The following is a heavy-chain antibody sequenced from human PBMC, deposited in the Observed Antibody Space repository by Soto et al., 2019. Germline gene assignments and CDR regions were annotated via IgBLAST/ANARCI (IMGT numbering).Heavy chain of an antibody. V-gene: IGHV3-11*01. CDR3: ARRDCSSTSCYVDY. CDR1: GFTFSDYY. J-gene: IGHJ4*02. Sequence: LRLSCAASGFTFSDYYMSWIRQAPGKGLEWVSYTSSSGSTIYYADSVKGRFTISRDNAKNSLYLQMNSLRAEDTAVYYCARRDCSSTSCYVDYWGQGTLVTVSS. D-gene: IGHD2-2*01. CDR2: TSSSGSTI.